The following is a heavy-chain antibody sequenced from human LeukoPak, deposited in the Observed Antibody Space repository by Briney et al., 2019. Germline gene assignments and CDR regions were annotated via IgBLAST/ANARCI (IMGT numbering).Heavy chain of an antibody. Sequence: GGSLRLSCAASRFTFSSYAMSWVRQAPGKGLEWVSAISGSGGSTYYADSVKGRFTISRDNSKNTLYLQMNSLRAEDTAVYYCAKLHDNYDFWSGYENFDYWGQGTLVTVSS. CDR2: ISGSGGST. D-gene: IGHD3-3*01. CDR3: AKLHDNYDFWSGYENFDY. J-gene: IGHJ4*02. V-gene: IGHV3-23*01. CDR1: RFTFSSYA.